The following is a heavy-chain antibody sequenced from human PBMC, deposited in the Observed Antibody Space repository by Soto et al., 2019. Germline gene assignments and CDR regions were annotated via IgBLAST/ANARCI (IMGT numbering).Heavy chain of an antibody. CDR1: GFTFGDYA. V-gene: IGHV3-49*03. Sequence: GGSLRLSCTASGFTFGDYAMSWFRQAPGKGLEWVGFIRSKAYGGTTEYAASVKGRFTISRDDSKSIAHLQMNSLKTEDTAVYYCTRNLGYSGYDAFDIWGQGTMVTVSS. CDR3: TRNLGYSGYDAFDI. CDR2: IRSKAYGGTT. D-gene: IGHD5-12*01. J-gene: IGHJ3*02.